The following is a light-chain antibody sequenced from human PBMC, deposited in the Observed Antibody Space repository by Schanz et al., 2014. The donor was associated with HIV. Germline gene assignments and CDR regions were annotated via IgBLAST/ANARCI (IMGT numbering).Light chain of an antibody. Sequence: QSVLTQPPSASGTPGQRVTISCSGSTSSIKTNTVHWFQQLPGTAPKLLIYNTYHRPSGVPDRFSGSKSGTSASLAISGLQSEDEADYYCATWDDSLKGWVFGGGTKLTVL. CDR3: ATWDDSLKGWV. J-gene: IGLJ3*02. CDR1: TSSIKTNT. V-gene: IGLV1-44*01. CDR2: NTY.